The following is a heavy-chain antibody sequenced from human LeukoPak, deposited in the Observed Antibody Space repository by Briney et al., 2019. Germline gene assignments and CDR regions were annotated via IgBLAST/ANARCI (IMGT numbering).Heavy chain of an antibody. V-gene: IGHV3-7*01. CDR3: ASDRDYYDSSDYLFDY. CDR1: GFTFSSYW. Sequence: PGGSLRLSCAASGFTFSSYWMSWVRQAPGKGLEWVANIKQDGSEKYYVDSVKGRFTISRDNAKNSLYLQMNSLRAEDTAVYYCASDRDYYDSSDYLFDYWGQGTRDPVSS. J-gene: IGHJ4*02. CDR2: IKQDGSEK. D-gene: IGHD3-22*01.